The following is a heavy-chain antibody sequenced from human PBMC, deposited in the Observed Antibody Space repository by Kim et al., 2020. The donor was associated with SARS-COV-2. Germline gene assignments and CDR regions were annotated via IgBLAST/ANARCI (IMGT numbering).Heavy chain of an antibody. J-gene: IGHJ4*02. D-gene: IGHD3-16*01. CDR2: INQDGSEK. CDR1: GFTFRSYS. CDR3: ARARGTDY. V-gene: IGHV3-7*04. Sequence: GGSLRLSCAASGFTFRSYSMSWVRQAPGKGLEWVANINQDGSEKYYVDSVRGRFTISRDNAKNSLYLQMNSLRTEDTAVYYCARARGTDYWAREPWSPSP.